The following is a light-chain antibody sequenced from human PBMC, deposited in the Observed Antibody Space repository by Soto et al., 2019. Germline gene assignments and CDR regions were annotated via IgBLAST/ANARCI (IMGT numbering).Light chain of an antibody. CDR3: QQRSNWPPSLT. V-gene: IGKV3-11*01. J-gene: IGKJ4*01. Sequence: EIVLTQSPATLSLSPGERATLSCRASQRVSIYLGWYQQKPGQAPRLLIFDASKRATGIPARFSGSGSGTDFTLTISSLEPEDFAVYYCQQRSNWPPSLTVGGGTTVEIK. CDR2: DAS. CDR1: QRVSIY.